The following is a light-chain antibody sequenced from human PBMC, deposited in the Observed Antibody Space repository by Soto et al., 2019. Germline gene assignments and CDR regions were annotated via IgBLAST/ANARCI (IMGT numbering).Light chain of an antibody. CDR3: LLSYRGTNWV. J-gene: IGLJ3*02. Sequence: QAVVTQEPSLTVSPGGTVTLTCGSSTGAVTSGNYPYWFQKKPGQAPRTLIYDTTNKQSSTPARFSGSLLGGKAALTLAGAQTDDEADYYCLLSYRGTNWVFGGGTKLTVL. CDR1: TGAVTSGNY. CDR2: DTT. V-gene: IGLV7-46*01.